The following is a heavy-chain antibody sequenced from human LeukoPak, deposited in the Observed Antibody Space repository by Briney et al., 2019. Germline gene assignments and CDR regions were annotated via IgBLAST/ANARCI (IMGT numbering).Heavy chain of an antibody. CDR2: IKEEGSEK. V-gene: IGHV3-7*03. D-gene: IGHD2/OR15-2a*01. J-gene: IGHJ4*02. CDR3: ARRGSTDY. Sequence: GGSLRLSCAASGFSFSGYWMTWVRQAPGKGLEWVGNIKEEGSEKYYAEFVKGRFTISRDNAKNSLDLQMNSLRAEDTAVYYCARRGSTDYWGQGTLVTVSS. CDR1: GFSFSGYW.